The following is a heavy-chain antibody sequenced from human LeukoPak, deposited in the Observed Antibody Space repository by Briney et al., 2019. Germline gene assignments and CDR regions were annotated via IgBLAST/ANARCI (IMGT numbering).Heavy chain of an antibody. Sequence: GGSLRLSCAASGFTFSNYGMHWVRQAPGKGLEWVAVISYDGNNKYYADSVKGRFTISRDNSKNTLYLQMNSLRAEDTAVYYCALVGDYYGMAVWDQGTTVTVS. CDR2: ISYDGNNK. J-gene: IGHJ6*02. D-gene: IGHD3-10*01. CDR3: ALVGDYYGMAV. V-gene: IGHV3-30*03. CDR1: GFTFSNYG.